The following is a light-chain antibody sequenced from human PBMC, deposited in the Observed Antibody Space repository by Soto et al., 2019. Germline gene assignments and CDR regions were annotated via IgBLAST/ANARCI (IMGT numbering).Light chain of an antibody. CDR2: DVS. CDR3: CSYAGSYTYV. V-gene: IGLV2-11*01. J-gene: IGLJ1*01. Sequence: QLVLTQPRSVSGSPGRSVTISCTGTSSDVGGYNYVSWYQQHPGKAPKIMIYDVSERPSGVPDRFSGSKSGNTASLTISGLQAEDEADYYCCSYAGSYTYVFGTGTKLTVL. CDR1: SSDVGGYNY.